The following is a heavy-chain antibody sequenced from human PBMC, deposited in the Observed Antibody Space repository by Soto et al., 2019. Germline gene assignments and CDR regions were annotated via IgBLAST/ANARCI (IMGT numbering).Heavy chain of an antibody. D-gene: IGHD6-19*01. CDR2: IYGGGTT. J-gene: IGHJ4*02. Sequence: EVQLVESGGGLIQPGGSLRLSCAASGFTVSSKYMTWVRQAPGKGLEWVSVIYGGGTTYYADSAKGRFTISRDNSKNTLYRQVNSLRAEDTAVYYCVQTTGWPGFDFWGQGTLVTVSS. CDR1: GFTVSSKY. V-gene: IGHV3-53*01. CDR3: VQTTGWPGFDF.